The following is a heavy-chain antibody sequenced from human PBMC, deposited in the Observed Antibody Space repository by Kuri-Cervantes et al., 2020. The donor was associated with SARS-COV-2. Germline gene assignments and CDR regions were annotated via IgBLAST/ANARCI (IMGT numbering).Heavy chain of an antibody. CDR3: AKGKGIAAGSDAFDI. D-gene: IGHD6-13*01. J-gene: IGHJ3*02. Sequence: GGSLRLSCAASGFTFSSYGMHWVRQAPGKGLEWVAVIWYDGSNKYYAASVKGRFTISRDNSKNTLYLQMNSLRAEDTAVYYCAKGKGIAAGSDAFDIWGQGTMVTVSS. CDR1: GFTFSSYG. V-gene: IGHV3-30*02. CDR2: IWYDGSNK.